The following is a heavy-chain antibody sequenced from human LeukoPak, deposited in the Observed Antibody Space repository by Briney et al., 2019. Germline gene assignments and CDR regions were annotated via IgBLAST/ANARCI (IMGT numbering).Heavy chain of an antibody. D-gene: IGHD2-21*01. CDR2: INSDGSST. CDR1: GFTFSSYW. J-gene: IGHJ3*02. CDR3: VRDLWSAFDI. Sequence: GGSLTLSRAASGFTFSSYWMHWVRQARGKGLVWVSRINSDGSSTSYADSVEGRFTISRDNAKNTLYLQMNSQRTEHTAVYYCVRDLWSAFDIWGQGTMVTVSS. V-gene: IGHV3-74*01.